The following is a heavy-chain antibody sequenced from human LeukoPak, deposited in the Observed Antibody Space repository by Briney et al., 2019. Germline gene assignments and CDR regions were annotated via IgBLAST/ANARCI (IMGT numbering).Heavy chain of an antibody. Sequence: PWGSLRLSCAASGFSFSNYWMSWVRQAPGKGLEWVANIKHDGTEKHYVDSVEGRFTVSRDNAKNSVYLQMNSLRVDDTAVYYCARDSGDRTVDYWGQGTLVTVSS. CDR1: GFSFSNYW. CDR2: IKHDGTEK. J-gene: IGHJ4*02. V-gene: IGHV3-7*01. D-gene: IGHD4-11*01. CDR3: ARDSGDRTVDY.